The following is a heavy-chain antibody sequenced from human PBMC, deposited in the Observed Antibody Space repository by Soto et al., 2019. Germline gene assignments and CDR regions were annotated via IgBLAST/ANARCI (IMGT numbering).Heavy chain of an antibody. V-gene: IGHV2-5*01. J-gene: IGHJ4*02. Sequence: SGPTLVKPTQTLTLTCTFSGFSLSTSGVGVGWIRQPPGKALEWLALIYWNDDKRYSPSLKSRLTITKDTSKNQVVLTMTNMDPVDTATYYCAHRLGIAAATNFDYWGQGTLVTVSS. CDR1: GFSLSTSGVG. D-gene: IGHD6-13*01. CDR3: AHRLGIAAATNFDY. CDR2: IYWNDDK.